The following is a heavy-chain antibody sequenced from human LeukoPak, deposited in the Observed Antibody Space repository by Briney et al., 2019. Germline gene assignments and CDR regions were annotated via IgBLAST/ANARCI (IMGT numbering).Heavy chain of an antibody. V-gene: IGHV1-8*01. J-gene: IGHJ4*02. CDR3: ARGVTAGVDF. CDR1: GYTFTTYD. D-gene: IGHD6-25*01. Sequence: ASVKLSCKASGYTFTTYDINWVRQATGQGLEWMGWMSPNSGNTGYAQKFQGRVTMTRDTSISTAYMELSSLTSEDTAVYFCARGVTAGVDFWGQGTLVTVSS. CDR2: MSPNSGNT.